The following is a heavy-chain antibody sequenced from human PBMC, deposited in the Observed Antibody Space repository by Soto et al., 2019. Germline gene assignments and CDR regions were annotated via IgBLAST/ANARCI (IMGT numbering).Heavy chain of an antibody. J-gene: IGHJ5*02. V-gene: IGHV1-3*01. CDR2: INAGNGNT. CDR1: GYTFTSYA. CDR3: ARATDRISTAARPRPDYNWLDP. Sequence: QVQLVQSGAEVKKPGASVKVSCKASGYTFTSYAMHWVRQAPGQRLEWMGWINAGNGNTKYSQKFQGRVTITRDTSASTAYMELSSLRSEDTAVYYCARATDRISTAARPRPDYNWLDPWGQGTLVTVSS. D-gene: IGHD6-6*01.